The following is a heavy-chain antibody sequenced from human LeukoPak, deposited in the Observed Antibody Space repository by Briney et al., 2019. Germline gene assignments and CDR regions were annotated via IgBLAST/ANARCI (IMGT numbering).Heavy chain of an antibody. D-gene: IGHD3-9*01. Sequence: GALRLSCAASGFPFSSYGMHWVRQAPGKGLEWVAVTSYDGSRTYYGDSVKGRFTISRDNSKNTLYLQMKSLRAEDTAVYYCAKDRRYDILTGIREWGQGTLVTVSS. CDR2: TSYDGSRT. CDR1: GFPFSSYG. V-gene: IGHV3-30*18. CDR3: AKDRRYDILTGIRE. J-gene: IGHJ4*02.